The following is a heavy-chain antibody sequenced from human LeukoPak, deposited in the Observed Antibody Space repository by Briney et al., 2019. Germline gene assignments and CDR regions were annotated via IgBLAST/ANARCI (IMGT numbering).Heavy chain of an antibody. CDR3: ARNSGWYGVS. CDR1: GYSISSGYY. J-gene: IGHJ4*02. V-gene: IGHV4-38-2*02. D-gene: IGHD6-19*01. CDR2: INHSGST. Sequence: PSETLSLTCIVSGYSISSGYYWSWIRQPPGKGLEWIGEINHSGSTNYNPSLKSRVTISVDTSKSQFSLKLSSVTAADTAVYYCARNSGWYGVSWGQGTLVSVSS.